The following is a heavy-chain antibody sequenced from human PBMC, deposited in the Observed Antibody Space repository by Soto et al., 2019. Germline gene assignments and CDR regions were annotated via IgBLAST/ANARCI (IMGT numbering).Heavy chain of an antibody. V-gene: IGHV3-30*18. J-gene: IGHJ4*02. D-gene: IGHD6-19*01. Sequence: GGSLRLSCADSGFTFSSYGMHWVRQAPGKGLEWVAVISYDGSNKYYADSVKGRFTISRDNSKNTLYLQMNSLRAEDTAVYYCAKDCGSGRIDYWGQGTLVTVSS. CDR3: AKDCGSGRIDY. CDR1: GFTFSSYG. CDR2: ISYDGSNK.